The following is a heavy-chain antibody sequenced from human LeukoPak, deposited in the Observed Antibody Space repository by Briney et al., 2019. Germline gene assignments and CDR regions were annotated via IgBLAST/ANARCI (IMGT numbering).Heavy chain of an antibody. Sequence: ASVKVSCKASGYTFTGYYMHWVRQAPGQGHEWMGWINPNSGGTNYAQKFQGRVTMTRETSISTAYMELSRLRSDDTAVYYCARSPLAAAGRRMFDYWGQGTLVTVSS. D-gene: IGHD6-13*01. CDR3: ARSPLAAAGRRMFDY. CDR1: GYTFTGYY. J-gene: IGHJ4*02. V-gene: IGHV1-2*02. CDR2: INPNSGGT.